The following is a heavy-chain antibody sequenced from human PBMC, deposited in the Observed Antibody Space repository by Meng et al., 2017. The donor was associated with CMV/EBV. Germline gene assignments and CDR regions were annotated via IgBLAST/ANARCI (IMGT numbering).Heavy chain of an antibody. CDR2: TYYSGST. J-gene: IGHJ4*02. CDR3: AKLEKWLVLAGLDY. D-gene: IGHD6-19*01. CDR1: GGSISSYY. V-gene: IGHV4-59*01. Sequence: GSLRLSCTVSGGSISSYYWSWIRQPPGKGLEWIGYTYYSGSTNYNPSLKSRVTISVDTSKNQFSLKLSSVTAADTAVYYCAKLEKWLVLAGLDYWGQGTLVTVSS.